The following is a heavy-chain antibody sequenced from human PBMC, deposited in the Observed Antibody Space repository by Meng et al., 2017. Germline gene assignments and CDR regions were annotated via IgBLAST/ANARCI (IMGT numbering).Heavy chain of an antibody. CDR1: GGTFSSYA. CDR3: ARDESYIAVAGPNGFDP. D-gene: IGHD6-19*01. Sequence: QVGRVQAGAEVKKPGSSVKVSCKASGGTFSSYAISWVRQAPGQGLEWMGGIIPIFGTANYAQKFQGRVTITADESTSTAYMELSSLRSEDTAVYYCARDESYIAVAGPNGFDPWGQGTLVTVSS. CDR2: IIPIFGTA. V-gene: IGHV1-69*01. J-gene: IGHJ5*02.